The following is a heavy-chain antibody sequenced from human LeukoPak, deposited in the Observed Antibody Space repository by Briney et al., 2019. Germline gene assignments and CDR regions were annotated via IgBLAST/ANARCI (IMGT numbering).Heavy chain of an antibody. CDR2: IYTTGST. V-gene: IGHV4-61*02. CDR3: ARPVTGTRNAFDI. CDR1: GGSIKTDIYY. J-gene: IGHJ3*02. D-gene: IGHD1-7*01. Sequence: SETLSLTCTVSGGSIKTDIYYWTWIRQPAGKGLEWIGRIYTTGSTNYNPSLKSRITISVDTSKNQFSLKLSSVTAADTAVYYCARPVTGTRNAFDIWGQGTMVTVSS.